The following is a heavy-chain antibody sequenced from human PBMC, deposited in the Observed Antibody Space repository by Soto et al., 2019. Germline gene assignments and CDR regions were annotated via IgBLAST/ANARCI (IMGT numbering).Heavy chain of an antibody. D-gene: IGHD2-21*02. J-gene: IGHJ5*02. V-gene: IGHV3-23*01. CDR2: ISGSGDKT. Sequence: GGSLRLSCAASGFSFSNFAMSWVRQAPGTGLEWVSSISGSGDKTYYLDSVKGRFTISRDNSKNTLYLLPLYVVAEATDVYLCAKDYPSPWYSYFDPLGQGALDTVSS. CDR3: AKDYPSPWYSYFDP. CDR1: GFSFSNFA.